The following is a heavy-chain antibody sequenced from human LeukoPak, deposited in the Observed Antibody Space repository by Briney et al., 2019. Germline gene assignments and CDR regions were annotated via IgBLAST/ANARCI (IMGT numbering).Heavy chain of an antibody. D-gene: IGHD3-22*01. CDR1: GFSFSNYW. V-gene: IGHV3-74*01. CDR2: INSDGTTT. Sequence: GGSLRLSCVVSGFSFSNYWMHWVRQAPGKGLVWVSRINSDGTTTNYAASVKGRFTISRDNAKNTLYLQMNSLRAEDTAVYYCAKPHYYDSGGSYIAGAFDIWGQGTMVTVSS. J-gene: IGHJ3*02. CDR3: AKPHYYDSGGSYIAGAFDI.